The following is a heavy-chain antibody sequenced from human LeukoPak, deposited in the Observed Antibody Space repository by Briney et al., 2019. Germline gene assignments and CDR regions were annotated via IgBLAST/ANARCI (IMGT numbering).Heavy chain of an antibody. CDR2: INPNSGGT. D-gene: IGHD6-13*01. V-gene: IGHV1-2*06. J-gene: IGHJ3*02. CDR3: ARPAIAAAGKGAFDI. Sequence: ASVKVSCKASGYTFTGYYMHWVRQAPGQGLEWMGRINPNSGGTNYAQKFQGRVTMTRDTSISTAYMELSRPRSDDTAVYYCARPAIAAAGKGAFDIWGQGTMVTLSS. CDR1: GYTFTGYY.